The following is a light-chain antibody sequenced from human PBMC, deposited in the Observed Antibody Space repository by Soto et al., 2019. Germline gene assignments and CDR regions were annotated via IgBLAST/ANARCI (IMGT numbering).Light chain of an antibody. Sequence: EIVMTQSPATLSVSPGERVTLSCRASRDIRSSLAWYQQKPGQAPRLLIYGASIRATGVPATFSGSGSGTEFTLSISSLQSEHLGVYYCQQDSSWPLTFDGGTKV. J-gene: IGKJ4*01. CDR3: QQDSSWPLT. CDR1: RDIRSS. V-gene: IGKV3-15*01. CDR2: GAS.